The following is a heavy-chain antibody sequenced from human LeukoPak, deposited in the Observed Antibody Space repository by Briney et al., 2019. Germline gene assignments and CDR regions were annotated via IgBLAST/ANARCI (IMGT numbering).Heavy chain of an antibody. J-gene: IGHJ1*01. V-gene: IGHV3-7*04. Sequence: GGSLRLSCAASGFTFSSYWMSWVRQAPGKGLEWVANIKQDGSEKYYVDSVKGRFTISRDNAKNSLYLQMNSLRAEDTAVYYCARFPYYYDSSGYYYFEYFQHWGESQVDPVSS. D-gene: IGHD3-22*01. CDR1: GFTFSSYW. CDR3: ARFPYYYDSSGYYYFEYFQH. CDR2: IKQDGSEK.